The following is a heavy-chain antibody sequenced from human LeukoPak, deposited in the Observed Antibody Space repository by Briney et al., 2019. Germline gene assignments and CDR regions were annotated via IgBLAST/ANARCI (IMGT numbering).Heavy chain of an antibody. V-gene: IGHV1-69-2*01. J-gene: IGHJ3*02. D-gene: IGHD5-12*01. Sequence: GASVKVSCKVSGYTFTDYYMHWVQQAPGKGLEWKGLVDPEDGETIYAEKFQGRVTITADTSTDTAYMELSSLRSEDTAVYYCATVGGYDSDSWQGSHAFDIWGQGTMVTVSS. CDR3: ATVGGYDSDSWQGSHAFDI. CDR2: VDPEDGET. CDR1: GYTFTDYY.